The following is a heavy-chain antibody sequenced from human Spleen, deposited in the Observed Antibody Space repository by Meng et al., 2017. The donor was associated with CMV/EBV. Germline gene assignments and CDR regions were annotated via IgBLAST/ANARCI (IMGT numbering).Heavy chain of an antibody. D-gene: IGHD5-12*01. V-gene: IGHV4-34*01. CDR1: GGSFSGYY. J-gene: IGHJ3*02. CDR2: INHSGST. Sequence: GSLRLSCAVYGGSFSGYYWSWIRQPPGKGLEWIGEINHSGSTNYNPSRKSRVTISVDTSKNQFSLKLSSVTAADTAVYYCARVSTGAGYDAFDIWGQGTMVTVSS. CDR3: ARVSTGAGYDAFDI.